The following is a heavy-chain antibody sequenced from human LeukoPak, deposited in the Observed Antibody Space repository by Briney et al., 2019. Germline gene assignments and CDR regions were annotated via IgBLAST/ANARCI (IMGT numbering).Heavy chain of an antibody. V-gene: IGHV4-59*01. CDR2: IYYSGST. Sequence: SETLSLTCTVSGGSISSYYWSWIRQPPGKGLEWIGYIYYSGSTNYNPSLKSRVTISVDTSKNQFSLKLSSVTAADTAVYYCARGDGNYRGYFDYWGQGTLVTVSS. J-gene: IGHJ4*02. CDR3: ARGDGNYRGYFDY. D-gene: IGHD4-17*01. CDR1: GGSISSYY.